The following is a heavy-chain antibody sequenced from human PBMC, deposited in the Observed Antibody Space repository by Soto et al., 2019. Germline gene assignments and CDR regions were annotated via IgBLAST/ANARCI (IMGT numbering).Heavy chain of an antibody. CDR1: DGSISSSNW. CDR2: IYHSGST. CDR3: ARRPTVVTLFYY. Sequence: QVQLQESGPGLVKPSGTLSLTCAVSDGSISSSNWWSWVRQPPGKGLEWIGEIYHSGSTNYNPSLKNRVTISVDKSQNQFSLKLSSVTAADTAVYYCARRPTVVTLFYYWGQGTLVTVSS. V-gene: IGHV4-4*02. J-gene: IGHJ4*02. D-gene: IGHD4-17*01.